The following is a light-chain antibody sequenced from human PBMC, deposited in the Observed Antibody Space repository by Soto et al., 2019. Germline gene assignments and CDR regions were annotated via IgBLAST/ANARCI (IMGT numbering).Light chain of an antibody. Sequence: DIQLTQSPSTLSASVGDRVTITCRASQSISSWLAWYQQKPGKAPSVLIYKASSLESGVPSRFSGSGFGTEFTLTISSLQPDDSATYYCQQYDSYSTFGQGTKVDI. J-gene: IGKJ1*01. CDR2: KAS. CDR1: QSISSW. CDR3: QQYDSYST. V-gene: IGKV1-5*03.